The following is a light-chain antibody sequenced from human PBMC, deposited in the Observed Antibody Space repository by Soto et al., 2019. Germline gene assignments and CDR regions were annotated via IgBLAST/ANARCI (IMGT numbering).Light chain of an antibody. V-gene: IGKV1-39*01. J-gene: IGKJ4*01. CDR2: GAS. CDR1: QSISGY. CDR3: QQSLTTLLT. Sequence: DIQMTQSPSSLSASVGARVTIPCRASQSISGYLNWYQHKAGKAPKVLISGASTLHNGVPSRFSGRGAGTDFTLTISSLQPEDVATYYCQQSLTTLLTFGGGTRVEI.